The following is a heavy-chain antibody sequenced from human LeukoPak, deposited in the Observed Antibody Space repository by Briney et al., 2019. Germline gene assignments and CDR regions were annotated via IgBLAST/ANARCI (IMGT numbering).Heavy chain of an antibody. CDR2: TNNDATGT. Sequence: GGSLRLSCAASGFPCSNYWMHWVRQAPGKELVWVSRTNNDATGTAYADSVKGRFTISRDNAKNTLYLQMNSLRVEDTGVYFCSRGYCRGGTCYAPGESWGQGTLVTVSS. CDR1: GFPCSNYW. J-gene: IGHJ4*02. D-gene: IGHD2-15*01. V-gene: IGHV3-74*01. CDR3: SRGYCRGGTCYAPGES.